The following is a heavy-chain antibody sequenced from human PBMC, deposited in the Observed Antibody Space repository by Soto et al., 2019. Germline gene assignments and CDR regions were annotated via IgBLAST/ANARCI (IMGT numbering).Heavy chain of an antibody. CDR1: GFTFSSYA. CDR2: ISYDGSNK. Sequence: GGSLRLSCAASGFTFSSYAMHWVRQAPGKGLEWVAVISYDGSNKYYADSVKGRFTISRDNSKNTLYLQMNSLRAEDTAVYYCASLYSTIPNPAYYYGMDVWGQGTTVTVSS. V-gene: IGHV3-30-3*01. J-gene: IGHJ6*02. CDR3: ASLYSTIPNPAYYYGMDV. D-gene: IGHD4-4*01.